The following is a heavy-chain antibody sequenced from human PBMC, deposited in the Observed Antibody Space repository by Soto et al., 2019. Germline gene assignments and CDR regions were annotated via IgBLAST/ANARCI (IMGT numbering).Heavy chain of an antibody. Sequence: GGSLRLSCAGSGFTFSYRGMTWVRQAPGKGLEWLSYISPASNSVHYANSVKGRFSIFRDNARDSLFLQMNSLRDDDTGVYHCATVDGPTVTTMFFDYWGQGILVTVSS. J-gene: IGHJ4*02. CDR2: ISPASNSV. D-gene: IGHD5-12*01. V-gene: IGHV3-48*02. CDR3: ATVDGPTVTTMFFDY. CDR1: GFTFSYRG.